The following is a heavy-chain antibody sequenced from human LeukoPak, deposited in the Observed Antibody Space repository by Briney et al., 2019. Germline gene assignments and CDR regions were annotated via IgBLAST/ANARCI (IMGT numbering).Heavy chain of an antibody. CDR2: IYYSGST. Sequence: PSETLSLTCTVSGGSISSSSYYWGGIRQPPGKGLEWIGSIYYSGSTYYNPSLKSRVTISVDTSKNQFSLKLSSVTAADTAVYYCARGSKAAPGTFDYWGQGTLVTVSS. J-gene: IGHJ4*02. V-gene: IGHV4-39*07. CDR3: ARGSKAAPGTFDY. D-gene: IGHD6-13*01. CDR1: GGSISSSSYY.